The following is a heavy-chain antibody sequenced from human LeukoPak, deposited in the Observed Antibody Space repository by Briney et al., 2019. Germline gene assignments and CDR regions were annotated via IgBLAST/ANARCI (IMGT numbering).Heavy chain of an antibody. V-gene: IGHV1-2*02. CDR2: INPNSGGT. J-gene: IGHJ4*02. CDR1: GYTFTGQY. D-gene: IGHD5-18*01. Sequence: GASAKVSCKASGYTFTGQYLNWVRQAPGQGLEWMGWINPNSGGTKFAQKFQGRVTMTWDTSISTAYMELSRLTSDDTAVYYCAGYTTSRFDYWGPGTLVTVSS. CDR3: AGYTTSRFDY.